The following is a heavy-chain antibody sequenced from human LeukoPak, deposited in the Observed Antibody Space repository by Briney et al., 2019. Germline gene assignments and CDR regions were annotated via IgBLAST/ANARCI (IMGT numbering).Heavy chain of an antibody. D-gene: IGHD2-21*02. J-gene: IGHJ4*02. Sequence: ASVKVSCKASGYTFTSYYMHWVRQAPGQGLEWMGIINPIGDSTNYAQKFQGRVTMTRDTSTSTVYMELSSLRSEDTAVYYCASAVVVTATLDYWGQRTLVTVSS. V-gene: IGHV1-46*01. CDR3: ASAVVVTATLDY. CDR2: INPIGDST. CDR1: GYTFTSYY.